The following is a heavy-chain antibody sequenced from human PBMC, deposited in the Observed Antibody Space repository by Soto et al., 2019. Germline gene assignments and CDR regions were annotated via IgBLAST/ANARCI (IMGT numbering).Heavy chain of an antibody. D-gene: IGHD6-19*01. V-gene: IGHV1-2*02. Sequence: ASVKVSCKASGYTFTDYYMHWVRQAPGQGLEWMGWINPNSGGTNYAQKFQGRVTMTRDTSISTAYMELNRLRSDDTAVYYCARDQSPSSGWPGMDVWGQGTTVTVSS. CDR2: INPNSGGT. CDR3: ARDQSPSSGWPGMDV. J-gene: IGHJ6*02. CDR1: GYTFTDYY.